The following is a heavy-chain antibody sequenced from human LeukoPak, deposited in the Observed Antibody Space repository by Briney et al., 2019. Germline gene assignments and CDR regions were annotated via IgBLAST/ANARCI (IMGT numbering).Heavy chain of an antibody. CDR1: GGSISSYY. J-gene: IGHJ4*02. D-gene: IGHD1-1*01. CDR3: ERLQRLTLEFDY. CDR2: IYYIVIT. Sequence: SETLSLTCTVSGGSISSYYWSWIRQPPGKGLEWIGYIYYIVITNYNPSLMSRVTISVDTSKNQFSLKLSSVTAADTAVYYCERLQRLTLEFDYWGQGTLVTVSS. V-gene: IGHV4-59*08.